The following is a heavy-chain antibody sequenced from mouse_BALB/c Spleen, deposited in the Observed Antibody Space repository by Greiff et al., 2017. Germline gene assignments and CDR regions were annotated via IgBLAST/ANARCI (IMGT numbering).Heavy chain of an antibody. J-gene: IGHJ2*01. D-gene: IGHD1-1*01. Sequence: VQLKESGPELVKPGASVKISCKASGYSFTGYFMNWVKQSHGKSLEWIGRINPYNGDTFYNQKFKGKATLTVDKSSSTAHMELLSLTSEDSAVYYCGRGYGSSSNYFDYWGQGTTLTVSS. V-gene: IGHV1-37*01. CDR1: GYSFTGYF. CDR2: INPYNGDT. CDR3: GRGYGSSSNYFDY.